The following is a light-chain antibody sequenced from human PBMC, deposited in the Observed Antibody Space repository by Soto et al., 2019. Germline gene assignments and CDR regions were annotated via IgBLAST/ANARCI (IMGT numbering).Light chain of an antibody. Sequence: QSVLTQPPSVSGAPGQRVTISCTGTSSNIGAGYDVHWYQQLPGTAPKLLIYGNSNRPSGVPDRFSGSKSGTAASLAITGLQAEDEAEYYCQSYASRLSAVVFGGGTKLTVL. CDR3: QSYASRLSAVV. CDR2: GNS. J-gene: IGLJ2*01. CDR1: SSNIGAGYD. V-gene: IGLV1-40*01.